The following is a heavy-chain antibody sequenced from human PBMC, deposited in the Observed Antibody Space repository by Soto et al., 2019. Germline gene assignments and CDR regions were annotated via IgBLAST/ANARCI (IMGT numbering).Heavy chain of an antibody. CDR2: IYYSGNL. CDR1: GGSISSSNYY. CDR3: ARQRNYSSRWYVAWYYYYGMDV. V-gene: IGHV4-39*01. D-gene: IGHD6-13*01. Sequence: QQQLQESGPGLVKPSETLSLTCSVSGGSISSSNYYWGWIRQSPGKGLEWIGSIYYSGNLYYNPSLKSRVTVSVDRSKNQFSLRLSSVTAADTAVYYCARQRNYSSRWYVAWYYYYGMDVWGQGTTVTVSS. J-gene: IGHJ6*02.